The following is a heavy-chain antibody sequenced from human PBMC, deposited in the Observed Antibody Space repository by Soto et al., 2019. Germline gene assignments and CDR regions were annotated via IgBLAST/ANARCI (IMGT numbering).Heavy chain of an antibody. D-gene: IGHD2-21*02. Sequence: EVQLVEPGGGLTQPGGSLRLSCAVSGFTVSRNHVTWVRQATGKGLEWVSVVYYNGDTYYADSVKGRFAISRDNSKNAVYLQMNRLTTEDTAVYYCAGNGGNSVWGQGTLVTVSS. J-gene: IGHJ4*02. CDR1: GFTVSRNH. CDR2: VYYNGDT. CDR3: AGNGGNSV. V-gene: IGHV3-53*01.